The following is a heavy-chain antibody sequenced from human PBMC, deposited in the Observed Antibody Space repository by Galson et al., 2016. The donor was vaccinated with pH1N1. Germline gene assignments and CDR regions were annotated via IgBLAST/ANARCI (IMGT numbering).Heavy chain of an antibody. D-gene: IGHD4-23*01. CDR1: GGSISSRNW. J-gene: IGHJ5*02. Sequence: TLSLTCAVSGGSISSRNWWRWVRQPPGQGLEWIGEIYHIGGTNYNPSLKSRVTISLDKSKNHFSLNLASVTAADTAVHYFASDGGDYGGAGQYKYFDPWGQGTLVTVSS. V-gene: IGHV4-4*02. CDR2: IYHIGGT. CDR3: ASDGGDYGGAGQYKYFDP.